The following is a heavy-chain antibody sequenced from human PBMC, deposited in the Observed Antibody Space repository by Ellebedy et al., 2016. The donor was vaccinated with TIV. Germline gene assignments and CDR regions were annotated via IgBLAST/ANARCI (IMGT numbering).Heavy chain of an antibody. V-gene: IGHV3-53*01. CDR3: ARGYAFYFDY. D-gene: IGHD2-8*01. Sequence: GGSLRLSCAASEFTVSNNYMTWVRQAPGKGLEWVSLIYSGGTTDYADSVKGRFTISRDNSKNTLYLQMNSLRAEDTAVYYCARGYAFYFDYWGQGTLVTVSS. CDR1: EFTVSNNY. CDR2: IYSGGTT. J-gene: IGHJ4*02.